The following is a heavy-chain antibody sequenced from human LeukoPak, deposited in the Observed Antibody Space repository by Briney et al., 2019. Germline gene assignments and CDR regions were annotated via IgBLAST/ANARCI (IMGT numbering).Heavy chain of an antibody. CDR1: GGSISSSSYY. J-gene: IGHJ4*02. D-gene: IGHD2-21*01. Sequence: SPSETLSLTCTVSGGSISSSSYYWGGIAKPQGKGLEWIGSIYYSGSTYYNPSLKSRVTISVDTSKNQFSLKLSSVTAADTAVYYCARDLVLGDWGQGTLVTVSS. CDR2: IYYSGST. CDR3: ARDLVLGD. V-gene: IGHV4-39*07.